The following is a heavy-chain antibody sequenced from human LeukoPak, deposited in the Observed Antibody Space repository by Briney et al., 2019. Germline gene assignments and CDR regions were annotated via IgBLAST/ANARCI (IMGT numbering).Heavy chain of an antibody. Sequence: SETLSLTCAVYGGSFSGYYWSWLRQPPGKGLEWIGEINHSGSTNYNPSLKSRVTISVDTSKNQFSLKLSSVTAADTAVYYCARGPYYYDSSGHGYCFDYWGQGTLVTVSS. CDR3: ARGPYYYDSSGHGYCFDY. J-gene: IGHJ4*02. D-gene: IGHD3-22*01. CDR1: GGSFSGYY. V-gene: IGHV4-34*01. CDR2: INHSGST.